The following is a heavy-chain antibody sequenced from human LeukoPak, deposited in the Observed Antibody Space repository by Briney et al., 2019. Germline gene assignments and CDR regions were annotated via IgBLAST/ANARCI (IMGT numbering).Heavy chain of an antibody. CDR1: GFTVTSNY. CDR3: ARGKHAAFDM. V-gene: IGHV3-66*01. Sequence: GGSLRLSCAVSGFTVTSNYMSCVRQAPEKGLDWVSVTYSGGSTYYADSVKGRFTFSRDNSKNMLYLQMNSLRAEDTAVYFCARGKHAAFDMWGQGTMVTVSS. J-gene: IGHJ3*02. CDR2: TYSGGST.